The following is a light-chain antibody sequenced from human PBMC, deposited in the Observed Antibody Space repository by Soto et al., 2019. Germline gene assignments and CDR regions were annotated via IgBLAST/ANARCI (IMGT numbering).Light chain of an antibody. J-gene: IGLJ3*02. CDR3: CSYTGSSTS. Sequence: QSVLTQPASVSGSPGQSITMSCAGASNDVGNYNLVSWYQQYPGKAPKLIIYEGNKRPSGVSNRFSGSGSGNTASLTISGLQAEDAADYYCCSYTGSSTSFGGGTKLTVL. CDR1: SNDVGNYNL. V-gene: IGLV2-23*01. CDR2: EGN.